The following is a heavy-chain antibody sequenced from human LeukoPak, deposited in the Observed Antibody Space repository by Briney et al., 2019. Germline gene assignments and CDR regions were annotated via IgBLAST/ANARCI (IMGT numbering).Heavy chain of an antibody. Sequence: GGSLRLSCAASGFTFSSYWMHWVRQAPGKGLVWVSRINSDGSSTSYADSVKGRFTISRDNAKNTLYLQMNSLRAEDTAVYYCARADYGDYRWYNWFDPWGQGTLVTVSS. D-gene: IGHD4-17*01. CDR3: ARADYGDYRWYNWFDP. V-gene: IGHV3-74*01. CDR1: GFTFSSYW. J-gene: IGHJ5*02. CDR2: INSDGSST.